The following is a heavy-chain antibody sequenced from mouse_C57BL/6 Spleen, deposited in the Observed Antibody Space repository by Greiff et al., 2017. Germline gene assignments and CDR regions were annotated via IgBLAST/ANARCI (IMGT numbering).Heavy chain of an antibody. J-gene: IGHJ2*01. D-gene: IGHD1-1*01. CDR1: GFTFSDYY. CDR3: ARERYYGSPYFDY. Sequence: DVHLVESEGGLVQPGSSMKLSCTASGFTFSDYYMAWVRQVPEKGLEWVANINYDGSSTYYLDSLKSRFIISRDNAKNILYLQMSSLKSEDTATYYCARERYYGSPYFDYWGQGTTLTVSS. V-gene: IGHV5-16*01. CDR2: INYDGSST.